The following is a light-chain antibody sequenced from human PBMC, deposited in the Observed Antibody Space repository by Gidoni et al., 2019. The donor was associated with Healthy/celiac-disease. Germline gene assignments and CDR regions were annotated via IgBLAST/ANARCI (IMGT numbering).Light chain of an antibody. V-gene: IGKV2-28*01. CDR1: QSLLHSNGYNY. CDR3: MQAIQTPRT. J-gene: IGKJ2*01. CDR2: LGS. Sequence: DIVITQSPLSLPVTPGEPASISCRSSQSLLHSNGYNYLDWYLQKPGQSPQLLIYLGSNRAPGVPDRFSGSGSGTDFTLKISRVEAEDVGVYYCMQAIQTPRTFGQGTKLEIK.